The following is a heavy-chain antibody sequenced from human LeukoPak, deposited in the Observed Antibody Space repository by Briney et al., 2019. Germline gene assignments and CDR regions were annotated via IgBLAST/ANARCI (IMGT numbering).Heavy chain of an antibody. Sequence: EGSLRLSCAASGFTFSTYSMSWVRQAPGKGLEWVSSISSNSIYVFYADSMKGRFTISRDNAKNSLSLQMNSLRAEDTAVYYCARDQVDRIWYFDYWGQGTLVTVSS. V-gene: IGHV3-21*01. D-gene: IGHD1-14*01. CDR3: ARDQVDRIWYFDY. CDR2: ISSNSIYV. J-gene: IGHJ4*02. CDR1: GFTFSTYS.